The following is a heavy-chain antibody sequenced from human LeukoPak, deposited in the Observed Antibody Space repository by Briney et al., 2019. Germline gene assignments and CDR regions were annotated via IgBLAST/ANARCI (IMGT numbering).Heavy chain of an antibody. Sequence: SETLSLTCTVSGGSISTDNCYWGWIRQPPGKGLEWIGSIYYSGSTYYNPSLKSRVTISVDTSKNQFSLKLSSVTAADTAVYYCARHHEPYSNYIFDYWGQGTLVTVSS. CDR2: IYYSGST. J-gene: IGHJ4*02. CDR1: GGSISTDNCY. CDR3: ARHHEPYSNYIFDY. V-gene: IGHV4-39*01. D-gene: IGHD4-11*01.